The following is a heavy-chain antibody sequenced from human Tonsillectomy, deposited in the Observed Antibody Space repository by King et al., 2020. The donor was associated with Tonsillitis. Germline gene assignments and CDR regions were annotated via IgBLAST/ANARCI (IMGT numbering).Heavy chain of an antibody. CDR2: IAPFDSDV. Sequence: VQLVESGAEVKKPGESLKISCEASGYTFTRYWIGWVRQMPGKGLEWMGMIAPFDSDVRYSPSSQGHITISADRSTTTAYLQWRTLKASDTAMYYCARSPRVGAALNFDFWGQGILVTASS. D-gene: IGHD1-26*01. CDR1: GYTFTRYW. V-gene: IGHV5-51*01. CDR3: ARSPRVGAALNFDF. J-gene: IGHJ4*02.